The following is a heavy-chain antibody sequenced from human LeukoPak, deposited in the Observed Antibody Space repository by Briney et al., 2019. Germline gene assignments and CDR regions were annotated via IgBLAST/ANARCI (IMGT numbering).Heavy chain of an antibody. CDR2: IIPIFGTA. V-gene: IGHV1-69*13. CDR3: ARGGQYSGSRNYFVY. Sequence: GASVKVSCKASGGTFSSYAISWVRQAPGQGLEWMGGIIPIFGTANYAQKFQGRVTITADESTSTAYMELSSLRSEDTAVYYCARGGQYSGSRNYFVYWGQGTLVTVSS. D-gene: IGHD1-26*01. J-gene: IGHJ4*02. CDR1: GGTFSSYA.